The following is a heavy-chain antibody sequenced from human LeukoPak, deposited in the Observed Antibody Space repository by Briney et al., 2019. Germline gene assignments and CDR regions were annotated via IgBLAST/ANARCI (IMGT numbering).Heavy chain of an antibody. CDR2: IYRSGST. V-gene: IGHV4-30-2*01. Sequence: SETLSLTCAVSGGSITSGAYAWSWIRQPPGKGLEWIRYIYRSGSTSYKPSLKGRLSITIDKSKNQFSLNLRSVTAADTAFYYCARGGGFYGSGTAHFDYWGQGTLATVSS. D-gene: IGHD3-10*01. J-gene: IGHJ4*02. CDR3: ARGGGFYGSGTAHFDY. CDR1: GGSITSGAYA.